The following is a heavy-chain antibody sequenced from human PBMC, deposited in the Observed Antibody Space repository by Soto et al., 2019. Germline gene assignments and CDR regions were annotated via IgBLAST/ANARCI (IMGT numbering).Heavy chain of an antibody. Sequence: QVQLVQSGAEVKMPGSSVKVSCTASGGTFTSYTFSWVRQVPGQGLEWMGRIIPILRMADFAQKFQGRVTMTADESTSTVYMKLSSLRSEDTAVYYCATSSGSGSARFDYWGQGTLVTVS. CDR1: GGTFTSYT. V-gene: IGHV1-69*02. D-gene: IGHD3-10*01. CDR2: IIPILRMA. J-gene: IGHJ4*02. CDR3: ATSSGSGSARFDY.